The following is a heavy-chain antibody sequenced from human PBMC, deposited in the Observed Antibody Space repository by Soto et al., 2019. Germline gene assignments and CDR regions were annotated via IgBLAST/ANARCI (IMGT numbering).Heavy chain of an antibody. CDR3: AKDPPLSRGY. Sequence: GGSLRLSCAASGFTFSTYGMHWVRQAPGKGLEWVAVISYDGSNKYYADSVKGRFTISRDNSKNTLYLQMNSLRAEDTAVYYCAKDPPLSRGYWGQGTLVPVSS. D-gene: IGHD3-16*01. CDR2: ISYDGSNK. J-gene: IGHJ4*02. CDR1: GFTFSTYG. V-gene: IGHV3-30*18.